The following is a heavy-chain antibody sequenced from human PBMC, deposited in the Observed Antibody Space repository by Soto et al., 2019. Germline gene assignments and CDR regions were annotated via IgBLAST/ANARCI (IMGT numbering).Heavy chain of an antibody. Sequence: PGGSLRLSCADSGFTFSSYWMSWVRQAQGKGLEWVADIKQDGSEKYYVDSVKGRFTISRDNAKNSLYLQMNSLRADDTAVYYCARVLPGGGYPHDYFDYWGQGTLVTVSS. CDR1: GFTFSSYW. V-gene: IGHV3-7*01. D-gene: IGHD2-15*01. CDR2: IKQDGSEK. J-gene: IGHJ4*02. CDR3: ARVLPGGGYPHDYFDY.